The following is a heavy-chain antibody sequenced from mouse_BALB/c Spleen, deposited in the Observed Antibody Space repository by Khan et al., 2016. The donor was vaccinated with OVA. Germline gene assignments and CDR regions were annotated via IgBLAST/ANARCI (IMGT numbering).Heavy chain of an antibody. CDR1: GFTFSSFG. Sequence: EVELVESGGGLVQPGGSRKLSCAASGFTFSSFGMHWVRQAPEKGLEWVAYISSGSATIYYEDTVKGRCTISRDNPKNTLFLQMPSLRSEDTAIYYCARSLITTWYFDVWGAGTTVTVSS. D-gene: IGHD1-1*01. J-gene: IGHJ1*01. CDR2: ISSGSATI. V-gene: IGHV5-17*02. CDR3: ARSLITTWYFDV.